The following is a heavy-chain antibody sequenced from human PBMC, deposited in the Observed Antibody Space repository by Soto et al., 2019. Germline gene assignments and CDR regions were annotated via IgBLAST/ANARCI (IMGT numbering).Heavy chain of an antibody. V-gene: IGHV3-23*01. CDR1: GFTFRSYA. J-gene: IGHJ6*02. CDR2: ISGSGGST. Sequence: GGSLRLACAASGFTFRSYAMSWVRQAPGKGLEWVSAISGSGGSTYYADSVKGRFTISRDNSKNTLYLQMNSLRAEDTAVYYCASRGSGGYYYYYGMDVWGQGTTVTVSS. D-gene: IGHD3-10*01. CDR3: ASRGSGGYYYYYGMDV.